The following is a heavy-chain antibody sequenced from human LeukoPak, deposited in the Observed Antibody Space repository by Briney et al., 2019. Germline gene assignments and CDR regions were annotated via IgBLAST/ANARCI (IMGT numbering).Heavy chain of an antibody. Sequence: PSETLSLTCTVSGGSISSYHWSWIRQPAGKGLEWIGRIHTSGSTNYNPPLKSRVTMSIDTPENQLSLTIRSVTAADTAVYYCARRDISSGWSFDYWGQGTLVTVSS. J-gene: IGHJ4*02. CDR2: IHTSGST. D-gene: IGHD6-19*01. CDR1: GGSISSYH. V-gene: IGHV4-4*07. CDR3: ARRDISSGWSFDY.